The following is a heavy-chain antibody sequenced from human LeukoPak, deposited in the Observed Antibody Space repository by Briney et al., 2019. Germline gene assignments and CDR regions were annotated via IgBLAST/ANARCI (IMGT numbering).Heavy chain of an antibody. D-gene: IGHD3-22*01. J-gene: IGHJ4*02. CDR3: ARRDSSGQNLDY. Sequence: SETLSLTCTVSGGSISSSSYYWGWIRQPPGKGLEWIGSIYYSGSTYYNPSLKSRVTISVDTSKNQFSLKLSSVTAADTAVYYCARRDSSGQNLDYWGQGTLVTVSS. CDR1: GGSISSSSYY. CDR2: IYYSGST. V-gene: IGHV4-39*01.